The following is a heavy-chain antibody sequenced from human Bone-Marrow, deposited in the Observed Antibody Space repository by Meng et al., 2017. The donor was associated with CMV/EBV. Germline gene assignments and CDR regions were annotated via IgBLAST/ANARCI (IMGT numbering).Heavy chain of an antibody. D-gene: IGHD3-16*01. Sequence: GESLKISCAASGFTFSSYSMSWVRQAPGKGLEWVSFISSSSSYIYYADSMKGRFTISRDNAKNSVSLLMNSLRAEDTAVYYCARVGSSNLDYWGQGTRVTVYS. V-gene: IGHV3-21*01. J-gene: IGHJ4*02. CDR3: ARVGSSNLDY. CDR2: ISSSSSYI. CDR1: GFTFSSYS.